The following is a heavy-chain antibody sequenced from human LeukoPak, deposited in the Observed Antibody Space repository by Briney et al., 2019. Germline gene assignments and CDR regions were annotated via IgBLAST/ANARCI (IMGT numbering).Heavy chain of an antibody. CDR1: GFTFSSYA. D-gene: IGHD3-3*01. J-gene: IGHJ6*03. V-gene: IGHV3-23*01. Sequence: PGGSLRLSCAASGFTFSSYAMSSVRQAPGKGLEWVSAISGSGGSTYSADSVKGRFTISRDNSKNTLYLQMNSLRAEDTAVYYCAKDGYYDFWSGYYHYYYYYMDVWGKGTTVTVSS. CDR2: ISGSGGST. CDR3: AKDGYYDFWSGYYHYYYYYMDV.